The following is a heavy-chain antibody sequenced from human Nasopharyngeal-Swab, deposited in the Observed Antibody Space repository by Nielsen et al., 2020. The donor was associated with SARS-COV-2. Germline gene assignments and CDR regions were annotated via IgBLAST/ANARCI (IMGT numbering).Heavy chain of an antibody. CDR1: GFIFSSYA. D-gene: IGHD1-26*01. V-gene: IGHV3-30-3*01. Sequence: GESLKISCAASGFIFSSYAMHWVRQAPGKGLEWVAVISYDESNKYYADSVKGRFTISRDNSKNTLYLRMNSLRAEDTAVYYCARGNGSYYLYIWDNWGQGTLVTVPS. J-gene: IGHJ4*02. CDR2: ISYDESNK. CDR3: ARGNGSYYLYIWDN.